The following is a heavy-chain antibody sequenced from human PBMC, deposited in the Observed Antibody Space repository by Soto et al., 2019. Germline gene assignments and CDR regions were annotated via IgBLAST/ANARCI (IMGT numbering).Heavy chain of an antibody. CDR3: ARLVGKMAAAGTRPTYYFDY. D-gene: IGHD6-13*01. J-gene: IGHJ4*02. CDR1: GFSLSTRGSG. V-gene: IGHV2-70*11. Sequence: ESCPTLGNPTKTLTLTCTFSGFSLSTRGSGGSCILRPRGKALWWLARIDWDDDKYYSTSLKTRLTISKDTSKNQVVLTMTNMDPVDTATYYCARLVGKMAAAGTRPTYYFDYWGQGTLVTAPQ. CDR2: IDWDDDK.